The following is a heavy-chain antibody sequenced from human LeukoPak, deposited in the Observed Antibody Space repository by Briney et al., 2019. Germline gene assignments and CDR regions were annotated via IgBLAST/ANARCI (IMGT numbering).Heavy chain of an antibody. J-gene: IGHJ4*02. Sequence: GASVKVSCKASGYTFTSYGISWVRQAPGQGLEWMGWISAYNGNTNYAQKLQGRVTMTTDTSTSTAYMELRSLRSDDTAVYYCARDRRVGMATISGDYWGQGTLVTVSS. CDR3: ARDRRVGMATISGDY. D-gene: IGHD5-24*01. CDR1: GYTFTSYG. CDR2: ISAYNGNT. V-gene: IGHV1-18*01.